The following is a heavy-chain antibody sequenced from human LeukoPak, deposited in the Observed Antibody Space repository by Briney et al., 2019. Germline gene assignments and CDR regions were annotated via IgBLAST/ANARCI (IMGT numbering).Heavy chain of an antibody. Sequence: GSLRLSCVASGFTFSIYTMSWVRQAPGKGLEWVSSITSSSSSMYSADSVKGRLTISRDNAKNSLYLQMNSLRAEDTAVYYCASRDQAAAGTDYWGQGTLVTVSS. D-gene: IGHD6-13*01. CDR3: ASRDQAAAGTDY. CDR1: GFTFSIYT. J-gene: IGHJ4*02. V-gene: IGHV3-21*01. CDR2: ITSSSSSM.